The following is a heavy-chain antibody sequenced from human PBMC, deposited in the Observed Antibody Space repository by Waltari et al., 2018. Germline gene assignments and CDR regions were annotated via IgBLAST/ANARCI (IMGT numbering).Heavy chain of an antibody. CDR3: AREGNIAVAEY. V-gene: IGHV3-7*01. Sequence: EVQLVESGGGLVQPGGSLRLSCAASGFTFRSNWIAWVRQAPGRGLEWVANINQDGGETYYVDSVKGRFTISRDNAKNSLYLQMNSLRAEDTAVYYCAREGNIAVAEYWGQGTLVTVSS. CDR1: GFTFRSNW. D-gene: IGHD6-19*01. CDR2: INQDGGET. J-gene: IGHJ4*02.